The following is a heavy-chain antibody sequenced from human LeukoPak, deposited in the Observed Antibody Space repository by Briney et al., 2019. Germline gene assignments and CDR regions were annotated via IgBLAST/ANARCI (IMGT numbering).Heavy chain of an antibody. CDR1: GFRFSSYG. CDR3: GKGPGYSVYDNLPHH. CDR2: ISDDGIKI. D-gene: IGHD5/OR15-5a*01. Sequence: GRSLRLSCAASGFRFSSYGMHWVRQAPGKGLEWAAVISDDGIKIYYGDSVKGRFTISRDNSKNTLNLQMDSLRADDTAVYYCGKGPGYSVYDNLPHHWGQGTLVTVSS. J-gene: IGHJ5*02. V-gene: IGHV3-30*18.